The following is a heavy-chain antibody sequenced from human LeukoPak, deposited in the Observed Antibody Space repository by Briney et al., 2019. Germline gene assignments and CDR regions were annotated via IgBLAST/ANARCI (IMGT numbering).Heavy chain of an antibody. J-gene: IGHJ3*02. CDR1: GYTFTSYG. CDR2: ISAYNGNT. CDR3: ARVGLRITMIVVVISAFDI. Sequence: ASVKVSCKASGYTFTSYGISCVRQAPGQGLEWMGWISAYNGNTNYAQKLQGRVTMTTDTSTSTAYMELRSLGSDDTAVYYCARVGLRITMIVVVISAFDIWGQGTMVTVSS. D-gene: IGHD3-22*01. V-gene: IGHV1-18*01.